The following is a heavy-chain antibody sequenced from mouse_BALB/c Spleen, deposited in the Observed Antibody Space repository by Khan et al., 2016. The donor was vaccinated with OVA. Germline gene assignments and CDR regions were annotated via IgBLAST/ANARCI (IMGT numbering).Heavy chain of an antibody. CDR1: GFTFRNYG. Sequence: VQLVQSGAGLVQPGGTLKLSCTASGFTFRNYGMSWVRQTPDKRLELVGTINSNSGNTKYPDSFKGRFTISRDTSKNTPYLQMNSLKSEDTAMYFCARMARAINWGQGTTLTVSS. CDR3: ARMARAIN. CDR2: INSNSGNT. V-gene: IGHV5-6-3*01. J-gene: IGHJ2*01.